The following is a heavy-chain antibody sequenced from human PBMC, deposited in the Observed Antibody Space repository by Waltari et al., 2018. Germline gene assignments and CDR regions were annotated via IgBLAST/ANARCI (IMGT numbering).Heavy chain of an antibody. CDR1: GGSFSGYY. Sequence: QVQLQQWGAGLLKPSETLSLTCAVYGGSFSGYYWSWIRQPPGKGVEWIGEINHSGSTNYNPSLKSRVTISVDTSKNQFSLKLSSVTAADTAVYYCARGFCSGGSCYPYYYYYYMDVWGKGTTVTVSS. J-gene: IGHJ6*03. D-gene: IGHD2-15*01. V-gene: IGHV4-34*01. CDR3: ARGFCSGGSCYPYYYYYYMDV. CDR2: INHSGST.